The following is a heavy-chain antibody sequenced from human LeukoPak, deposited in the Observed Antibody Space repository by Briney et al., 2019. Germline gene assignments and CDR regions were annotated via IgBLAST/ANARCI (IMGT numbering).Heavy chain of an antibody. CDR2: LYSSGTT. CDR3: ARGGFGPSDALDI. V-gene: IGHV3-53*01. Sequence: GGSLGLSCAASGFSVSIKYMNWVRQAPGKGLEWVSILYSSGTTYYANSVKGRFTISRDNSENKLFLQMNSLRAEDTAVYYCARGGFGPSDALDIWGQGTMVTVSS. D-gene: IGHD3-10*01. J-gene: IGHJ3*02. CDR1: GFSVSIKY.